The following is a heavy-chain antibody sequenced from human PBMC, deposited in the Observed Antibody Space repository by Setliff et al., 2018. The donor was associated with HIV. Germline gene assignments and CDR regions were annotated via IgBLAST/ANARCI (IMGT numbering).Heavy chain of an antibody. D-gene: IGHD3-10*01. Sequence: ASVKVSCKASGYTFTAYYIHWVRQAPGQGLEWMGWINPYSGVTNYAQNFQGWVTMTRDTSITTAYMELSRLTSDDTALYFCVREVRAAYKGPLWFGQSDPRPDTFDIWGQGTMVTVSS. CDR1: GYTFTAYY. V-gene: IGHV1-2*04. J-gene: IGHJ3*02. CDR3: VREVRAAYKGPLWFGQSDPRPDTFDI. CDR2: INPYSGVT.